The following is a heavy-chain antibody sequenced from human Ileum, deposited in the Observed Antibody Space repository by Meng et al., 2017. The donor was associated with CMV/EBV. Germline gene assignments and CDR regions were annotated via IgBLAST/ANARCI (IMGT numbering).Heavy chain of an antibody. D-gene: IGHD4-23*01. CDR3: ARRDGGHGGVVDY. CDR2: ISAYNGNT. Sequence: ASVKVSCKVSGYTHFKLSRHWVRQAPGKGLEWMGWISAYNGNTNYAQELQGRVTMTTDTSTSTAYMELRSLRSDDTAMYYCARRDGGHGGVVDYWGQGTLVTVSS. V-gene: IGHV1-18*01. CDR1: GYTHFKLS. J-gene: IGHJ4*02.